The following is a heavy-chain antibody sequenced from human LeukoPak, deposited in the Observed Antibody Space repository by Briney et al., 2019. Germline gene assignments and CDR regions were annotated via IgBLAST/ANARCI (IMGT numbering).Heavy chain of an antibody. CDR3: ARDPRHYGDFADY. CDR2: ISSSSSYI. Sequence: GGSLRLSCAASGFTFSSYSMNWVRQAPGNGLEWVSSISSSSSYIYYADSVKGRFTISRDNAKNSLYLQMNSLRAEDTAVYYCARDPRHYGDFADYWGQGTLVTVSS. D-gene: IGHD4-17*01. CDR1: GFTFSSYS. V-gene: IGHV3-21*01. J-gene: IGHJ4*02.